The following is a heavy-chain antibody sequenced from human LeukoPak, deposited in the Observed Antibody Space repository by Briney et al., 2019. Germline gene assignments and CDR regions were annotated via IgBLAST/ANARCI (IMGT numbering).Heavy chain of an antibody. CDR3: ARLAGGSGWYYFDC. Sequence: GESLKISCKDSGYTFTNPWINWVRQMPGKGLEWMGRIHPSDSYTNYSPSLQGHVTISADKSISTAYLQWSSLKASDTAMYYCARLAGGSGWYYFDCWGQGTLVTVSS. CDR2: IHPSDSYT. V-gene: IGHV5-10-1*01. D-gene: IGHD6-19*01. J-gene: IGHJ4*02. CDR1: GYTFTNPW.